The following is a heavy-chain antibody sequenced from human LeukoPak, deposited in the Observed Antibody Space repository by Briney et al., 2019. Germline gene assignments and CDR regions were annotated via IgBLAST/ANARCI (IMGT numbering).Heavy chain of an antibody. Sequence: GGSLRLSCAASGFTFSNAWMSRVRQAPGKGLEWVGRIKSKTDGGTTDYAAPVKGRFTISRDDSKNTLYLQMNSLKTEDTAVYYCTTDPVAAIGPFDYWGQGTLVTVSS. CDR2: IKSKTDGGTT. D-gene: IGHD2-15*01. CDR3: TTDPVAAIGPFDY. J-gene: IGHJ4*02. V-gene: IGHV3-15*01. CDR1: GFTFSNAW.